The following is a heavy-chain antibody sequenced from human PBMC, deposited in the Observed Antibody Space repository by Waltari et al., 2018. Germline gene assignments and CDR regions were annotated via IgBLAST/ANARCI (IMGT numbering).Heavy chain of an antibody. CDR2: INPSRGST. CDR1: GYTFTSHY. V-gene: IGHV1-46*01. J-gene: IGHJ3*02. CDR3: AREPTDYYYDSSVSPDGAFDI. D-gene: IGHD3-22*01. Sequence: QVQLVQSGAEVKKPGASVKVSCKASGYTFTSHYMHWVRQAPGQGLEWMGIINPSRGSTSYEPKFQGRVTMTRDTSTSTVYMELSSLRSEDTAVYYCAREPTDYYYDSSVSPDGAFDIWGQGTMVTVSS.